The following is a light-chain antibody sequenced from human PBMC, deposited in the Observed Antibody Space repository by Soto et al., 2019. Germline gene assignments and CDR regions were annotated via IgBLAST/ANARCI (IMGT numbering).Light chain of an antibody. Sequence: QSVLTQPPSVSGSPGQAITISCTGTSSDVGGYNYVSWYQQHPGKAPKLMIYAVTVRPSGVSSRFSGSKSSNTASLTISGLQAEDEADYYCSSYTSSSTLFGTGTKVTVL. CDR1: SSDVGGYNY. V-gene: IGLV2-14*01. CDR2: AVT. CDR3: SSYTSSSTL. J-gene: IGLJ1*01.